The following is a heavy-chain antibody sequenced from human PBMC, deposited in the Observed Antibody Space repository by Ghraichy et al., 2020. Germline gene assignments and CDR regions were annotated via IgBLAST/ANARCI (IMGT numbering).Heavy chain of an antibody. V-gene: IGHV2-5*01. J-gene: IGHJ4*02. CDR3: ARTYYDILTGFYY. D-gene: IGHD3-9*01. Sequence: SGHTLVNPTQTLTLTCTFSGLSLTTDGVGVGWIRQPPGKALEWLALIFWNDNWNDDKRYSPSLKSRLTITKDTSKNQAVLTMTNMDPVDTATYYCARTYYDILTGFYYWGQGTLVTVSS. CDR2: IFWNDNWNDDK. CDR1: GLSLTTDGVG.